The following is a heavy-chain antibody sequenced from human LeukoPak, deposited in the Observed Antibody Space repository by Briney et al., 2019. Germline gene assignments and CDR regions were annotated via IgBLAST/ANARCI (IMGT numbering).Heavy chain of an antibody. CDR3: ARTALHF. V-gene: IGHV3-7*01. D-gene: IGHD2/OR15-2a*01. CDR2: IKDDGSEK. Sequence: GGSLRLSCAASGFTLRSFWMSWVRQAPGKGLEWVGNIKDDGSEKYYADSMKGRFTISRDNAKNSLYLQMNRLRAEDTAVYYCARTALHFWGQGTRVTVSS. CDR1: GFTLRSFW. J-gene: IGHJ4*02.